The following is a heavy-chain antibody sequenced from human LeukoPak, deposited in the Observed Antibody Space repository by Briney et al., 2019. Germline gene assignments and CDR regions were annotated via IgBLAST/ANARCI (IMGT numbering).Heavy chain of an antibody. CDR2: INSAGNSA. V-gene: IGHV3-74*01. CDR1: GFSFTSYW. D-gene: IGHD5-24*01. J-gene: IGHJ4*02. Sequence: GGSLRLSCAASGFSFTSYWMHWVRQVPGKGLMWVARINSAGNSASYGGSVQGRFTISRDNAKNTLSLQMSSLRAEDTGIYYCARDVWGDRDGFFDNWGQGTLVTDAS. CDR3: ARDVWGDRDGFFDN.